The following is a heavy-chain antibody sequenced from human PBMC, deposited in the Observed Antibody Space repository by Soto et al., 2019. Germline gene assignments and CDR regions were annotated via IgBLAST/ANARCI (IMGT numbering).Heavy chain of an antibody. CDR2: INDRGSI. D-gene: IGHD3-9*01. J-gene: IGHJ2*01. CDR3: ARESHDILTGPPWVWYFDL. V-gene: IGHV4-34*01. Sequence: QVQLQQWGAGPLRPLETLSLTCGVSGGSFSGYYWAWIRQSPGKGLEWIGEINDRGSINYNPSLKSRVIISVATSKTHYSLQLRSVTAADTAVYYCARESHDILTGPPWVWYFDLWGRGTLVTVSS. CDR1: GGSFSGYY.